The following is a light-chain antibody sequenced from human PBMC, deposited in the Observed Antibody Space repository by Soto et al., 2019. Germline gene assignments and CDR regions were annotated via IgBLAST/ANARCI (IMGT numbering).Light chain of an antibody. CDR2: GAA. V-gene: IGKV3-20*01. CDR1: QTVSSSY. CDR3: QQYGPSPMST. Sequence: EIVLTQSPGTLSLSPGERATLSCRASQTVSSSYLAWYQQKPGPSPRLLIYGAATRATGIPGRFSGRASGTDFTHTIRRLEPEDFAVYYYQQYGPSPMSTFGQGPNLEMK. J-gene: IGKJ2*01.